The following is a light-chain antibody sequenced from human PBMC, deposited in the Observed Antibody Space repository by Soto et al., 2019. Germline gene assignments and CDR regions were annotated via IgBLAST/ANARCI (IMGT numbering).Light chain of an antibody. CDR3: QQRSNWPPIT. J-gene: IGKJ5*01. Sequence: IVFTQSPCALSLSPREGATLSCRASQSVSSSYLAWYQQKPGQAPRLLIYGASSRATGIPDRFSGSGSGTDFTLTISRPEPEDFAVYYCQQRSNWPPITFGQGTRLEI. CDR1: QSVSSSY. CDR2: GAS. V-gene: IGKV3D-20*02.